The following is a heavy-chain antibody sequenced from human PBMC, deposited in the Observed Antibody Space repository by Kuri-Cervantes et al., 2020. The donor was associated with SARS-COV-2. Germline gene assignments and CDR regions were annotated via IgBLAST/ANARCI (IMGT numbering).Heavy chain of an antibody. J-gene: IGHJ6*02. CDR3: ARGAHDYYYYGMDV. Sequence: LKISCAASGFTFSDYYMSWIRQAPGKGLEWVSYISSSGSTIYYADSVKGRFTISRDNAKNSLYLQMNSLRAEDTAVYYCARGAHDYYYYGMDVWGQGTTVTVSS. V-gene: IGHV3-11*01. CDR1: GFTFSDYY. CDR2: ISSSGSTI.